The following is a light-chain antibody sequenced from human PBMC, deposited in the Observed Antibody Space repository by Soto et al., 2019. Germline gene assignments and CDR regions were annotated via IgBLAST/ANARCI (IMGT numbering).Light chain of an antibody. Sequence: DIVMTQSPDSLAVSLGERATINCKSSQSVLYSSNNKNYLAWYQQKPGQPPKLLIYWASTRESGVPDRFSGSGSGTGFTLTISSLQAEDVAFYYCQQYFSTPFTFGPGTKVDIK. J-gene: IGKJ3*01. CDR3: QQYFSTPFT. V-gene: IGKV4-1*01. CDR1: QSVLYSSNNKNY. CDR2: WAS.